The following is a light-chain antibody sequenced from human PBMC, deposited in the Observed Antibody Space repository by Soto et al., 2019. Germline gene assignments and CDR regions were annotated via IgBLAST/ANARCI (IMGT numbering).Light chain of an antibody. CDR3: HQYGSSPRT. J-gene: IGKJ1*01. CDR1: QSVSSAY. CDR2: GAS. V-gene: IGKV3-20*01. Sequence: EIVLTQSPGTLSLSPGETATLSCRASQSVSSAYLAWHQQKPGQAPRLLIYGASSRATGIPDRCSGSGSGTAFTLTISTLEPEDFAVYYCHQYGSSPRTCGQGTKVETK.